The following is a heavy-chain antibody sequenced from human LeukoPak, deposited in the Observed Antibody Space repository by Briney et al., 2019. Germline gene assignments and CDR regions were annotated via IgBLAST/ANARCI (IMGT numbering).Heavy chain of an antibody. Sequence: GRSLRLSCADPGFSFSSNAMSWVRQAPGKGLEWVSAISGSGGSTYYADSVKGRFTISRDNSKNTLYLQMNSLRAEDTAVYYCAKGGGIAARLGTGDYWGQGTLVTVSS. J-gene: IGHJ4*02. CDR2: ISGSGGST. CDR1: GFSFSSNA. D-gene: IGHD6-6*01. V-gene: IGHV3-23*01. CDR3: AKGGGIAARLGTGDY.